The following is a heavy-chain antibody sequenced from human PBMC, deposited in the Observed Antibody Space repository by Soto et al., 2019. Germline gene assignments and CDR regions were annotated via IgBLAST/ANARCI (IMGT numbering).Heavy chain of an antibody. V-gene: IGHV3-30*18. Sequence: PGGSLRLSCAASGFTFSSYGTHWVRQAPGKGLEWVAVISYDGSNKYYADSVKGRFTISRDNSKNTLYLQMNSLRAEDTAVYYCAKEYYYDSSGYYGAFDIWGQGTMVTVSS. D-gene: IGHD3-22*01. CDR3: AKEYYYDSSGYYGAFDI. J-gene: IGHJ3*02. CDR2: ISYDGSNK. CDR1: GFTFSSYG.